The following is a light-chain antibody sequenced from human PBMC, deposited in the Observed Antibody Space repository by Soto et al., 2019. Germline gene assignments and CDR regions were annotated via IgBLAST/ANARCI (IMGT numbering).Light chain of an antibody. Sequence: QSALTQPASVSGSPGQSITISCTGTSSDIGSYNYVSWYQQHPGKAPKLMIYDVTYWHSGVSNRFSGSKSGNTASLTISGLQAEDEADYFGGSYISSTVVFGGGTQLTVL. V-gene: IGLV2-14*01. CDR3: GSYISSTVV. CDR1: SSDIGSYNY. CDR2: DVT. J-gene: IGLJ2*01.